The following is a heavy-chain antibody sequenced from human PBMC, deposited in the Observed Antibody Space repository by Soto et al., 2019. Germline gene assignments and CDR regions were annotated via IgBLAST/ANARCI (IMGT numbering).Heavy chain of an antibody. CDR2: IDWDDDK. Sequence: SGPTLVNPTQTLTLTCTFSGFSLSTSGMCVSWIRQPPGKALEWLARIDWDDDKYYSTSLKTRLTISKDTSKNQVVLTMTNMDPVDTATYYCARIQFYSGYDSYYYYGMDVWGQGTTVTVSS. V-gene: IGHV2-70*11. D-gene: IGHD5-12*01. CDR1: GFSLSTSGMC. CDR3: ARIQFYSGYDSYYYYGMDV. J-gene: IGHJ6*02.